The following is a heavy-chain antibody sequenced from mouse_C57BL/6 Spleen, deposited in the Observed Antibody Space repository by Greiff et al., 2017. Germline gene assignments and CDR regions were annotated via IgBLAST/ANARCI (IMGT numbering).Heavy chain of an antibody. V-gene: IGHV1-50*01. CDR1: GYTFTSYW. J-gene: IGHJ4*01. CDR3: ARSEAYYGYNYYAMDY. D-gene: IGHD2-9*01. CDR2: IDPSDSYT. Sequence: QVQLKQPGAELVKPGASVKLSCKASGYTFTSYWMQWVKQRPGQGLEWIGEIDPSDSYTNYNQKFKGKATLTVDTSSSTAYMQLSSLTSEDSAVYYCARSEAYYGYNYYAMDYWGQGTSVTVSS.